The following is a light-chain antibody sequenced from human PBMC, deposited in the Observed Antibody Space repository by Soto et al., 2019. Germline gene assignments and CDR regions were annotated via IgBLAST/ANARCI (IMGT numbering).Light chain of an antibody. CDR2: DAS. CDR1: QSVGNN. V-gene: IGKV3-15*01. Sequence: EIVMTQSPATLSVSPGERATLSCRASQSVGNNLAWYQQKPGQAPRLLISDASTGATGIPARFSGTGSGTEFTLTISSLQSEDFAVYYCQQYDNWPETFGQGPRWIS. CDR3: QQYDNWPET. J-gene: IGKJ1*01.